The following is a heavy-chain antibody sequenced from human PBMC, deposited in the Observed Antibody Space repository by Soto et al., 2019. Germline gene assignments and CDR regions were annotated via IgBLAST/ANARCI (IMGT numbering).Heavy chain of an antibody. CDR3: ARAGSPLDYYYGMDV. V-gene: IGHV1-69*13. CDR2: IIPIFGTA. D-gene: IGHD1-1*01. CDR1: GYTFTSYG. Sequence: QVQLVQSGAEVKKPGASVKVSCKASGYTFTSYGISWVRQAPGQGLEWMGGIIPIFGTANYAQKFQGRVTITADESTSTAYMELSSLRSEDTAVYYCARAGSPLDYYYGMDVWGQGTTVTVSS. J-gene: IGHJ6*02.